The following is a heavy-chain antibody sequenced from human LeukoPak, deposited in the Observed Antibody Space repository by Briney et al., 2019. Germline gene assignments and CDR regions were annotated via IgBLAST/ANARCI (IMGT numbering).Heavy chain of an antibody. J-gene: IGHJ4*02. D-gene: IGHD6-6*01. V-gene: IGHV3-23*01. CDR1: GFTFSTYS. CDR2: IYGSGERT. Sequence: GGSLRLSCAASGFTFSTYSMTWVRQAPGKGLEWVSSIYGSGERTFYADSVRGRFTVSRDNSKNTLYLQMNSLRAEDTAVYYCARAEEYSSSSFDYWGQGTLVTVSS. CDR3: ARAEEYSSSSFDY.